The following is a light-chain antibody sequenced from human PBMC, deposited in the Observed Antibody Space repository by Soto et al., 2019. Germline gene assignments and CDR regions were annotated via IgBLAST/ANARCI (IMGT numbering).Light chain of an antibody. CDR1: QTITIW. J-gene: IGKJ2*01. V-gene: IGKV1-5*03. Sequence: DIQMTQSPSTLSASVGDRVTITCRASQTITIWLAWYQQKSGKAPKLLIYKASSLESGVPSRFSGSGSGTEFTLTISSLQPDDFATYYCQQYNSYPYTFGQGTKLEIK. CDR2: KAS. CDR3: QQYNSYPYT.